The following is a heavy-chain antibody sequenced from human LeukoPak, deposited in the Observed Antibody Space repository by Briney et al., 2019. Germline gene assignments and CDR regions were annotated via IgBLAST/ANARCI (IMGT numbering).Heavy chain of an antibody. CDR1: GFTFSSYW. V-gene: IGHV3-74*01. CDR2: INSDGSST. Sequence: PGGSLRLSCAASGFTFSSYWMHWVRQAPGKGLVWVSRINSDGSSTSYADSVKGRLTISRDNAKNTLYLQMNSLRAEDTAVYYCARSPRTTVVTFIFDYWGQGTLVTVSS. D-gene: IGHD4-23*01. CDR3: ARSPRTTVVTFIFDY. J-gene: IGHJ4*02.